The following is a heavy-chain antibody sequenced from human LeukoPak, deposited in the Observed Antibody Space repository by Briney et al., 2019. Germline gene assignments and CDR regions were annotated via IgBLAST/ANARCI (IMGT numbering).Heavy chain of an antibody. Sequence: SETLSLTCAVYGGSFSGYYWSWIRQPPGKGLEWIGEINHSGSTNYNPSLKSRVTISVDTSKNQFSLKLSSVTAADTAVYYCARYGDYGSDAFDIWGQGTMVTVSS. CDR3: ARYGDYGSDAFDI. CDR2: INHSGST. D-gene: IGHD4-17*01. CDR1: GGSFSGYY. V-gene: IGHV4-34*01. J-gene: IGHJ3*02.